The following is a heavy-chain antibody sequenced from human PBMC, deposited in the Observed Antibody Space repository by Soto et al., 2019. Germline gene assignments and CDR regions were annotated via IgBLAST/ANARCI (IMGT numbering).Heavy chain of an antibody. CDR2: IYYSGST. V-gene: IGHV4-31*03. CDR1: GGSISSGGYY. J-gene: IGHJ4*02. Sequence: SETLSLTCTVSGGSISSGGYYWSWIRQHPGKGLEWTGYIYYSGSTYYNPSLKSRVTISVDTSKNQFSLKLSSVTAADTAVYYCAREARGGWYSYWGQGTLVTVSS. D-gene: IGHD6-19*01. CDR3: AREARGGWYSY.